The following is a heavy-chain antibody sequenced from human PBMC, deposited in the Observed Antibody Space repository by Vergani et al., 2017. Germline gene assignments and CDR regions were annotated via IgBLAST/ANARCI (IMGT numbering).Heavy chain of an antibody. Sequence: QVQLVQSGAEVKKPGASVKVSCKASGYTFTSYGISWVRQAPGQGLEWMGWISVYNGNTNYAQKLQGRVTMTTDTSTSTAYMELRSLRSDDTAVYYCAGLQSYYDSSGYVWFDPWGQGTLVTVSS. CDR1: GYTFTSYG. J-gene: IGHJ5*02. D-gene: IGHD3-22*01. CDR3: AGLQSYYDSSGYVWFDP. V-gene: IGHV1-18*01. CDR2: ISVYNGNT.